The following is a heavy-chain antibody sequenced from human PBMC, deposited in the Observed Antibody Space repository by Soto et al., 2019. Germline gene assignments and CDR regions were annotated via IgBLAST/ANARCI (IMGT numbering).Heavy chain of an antibody. D-gene: IGHD3-22*01. CDR1: GFTFDDYA. Sequence: PGGSLRLSCAASGFTFDDYAMHWVRQAPGKGLEWVSGISWNSGSIGYADSVKGRFTISRDNAKNSLYLQMNSLRAEDTALYYCAKDLAYYDSSGFYGMDVWGQGTTVPVSS. CDR2: ISWNSGSI. J-gene: IGHJ6*02. V-gene: IGHV3-9*01. CDR3: AKDLAYYDSSGFYGMDV.